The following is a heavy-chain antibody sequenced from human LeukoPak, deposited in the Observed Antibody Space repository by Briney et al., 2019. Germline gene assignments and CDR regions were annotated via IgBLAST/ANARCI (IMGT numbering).Heavy chain of an antibody. CDR3: ARGRGLRKKFDY. J-gene: IGHJ4*02. CDR2: INHSGST. V-gene: IGHV4-34*01. CDR1: GGSFSGYY. D-gene: IGHD4-17*01. Sequence: SETLSLTCAVYGGSFSGYYWSWIRQPPGKGLEWIGEINHSGSTNYNPSLKSRVTMSVDTSKNQFSLKLSSVTAADTAVYYCARGRGLRKKFDYWGQGTLVTVSS.